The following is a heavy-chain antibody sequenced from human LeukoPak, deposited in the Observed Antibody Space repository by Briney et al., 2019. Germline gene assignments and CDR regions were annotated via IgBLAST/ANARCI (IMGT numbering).Heavy chain of an antibody. CDR1: GFIFSKCW. Sequence: PGGSLRLSCAASGFIFSKCWMSWVRQAPGKGLEWVANIKEDGSEKYYVDSVKGRFIISRDNGENSLYLQMNSLRAEDTAVYYCARDKTQGDISGSIFEDWGRGTLATVSS. D-gene: IGHD3-10*01. CDR3: ARDKTQGDISGSIFED. J-gene: IGHJ4*02. CDR2: IKEDGSEK. V-gene: IGHV3-7*01.